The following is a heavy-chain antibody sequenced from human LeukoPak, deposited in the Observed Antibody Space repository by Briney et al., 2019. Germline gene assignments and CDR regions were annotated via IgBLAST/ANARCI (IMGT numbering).Heavy chain of an antibody. D-gene: IGHD3-16*01. V-gene: IGHV1-69*05. Sequence: SVKVSCKASGGTFSSYAISWVRQAPGQGLEWMGRITPIFGTANYAQKFQGRVTITTDESTSTAYMELSSLRSEDTAVYYCATGDHGVDYWGQGTLVTVSS. CDR3: ATGDHGVDY. CDR2: ITPIFGTA. CDR1: GGTFSSYA. J-gene: IGHJ4*02.